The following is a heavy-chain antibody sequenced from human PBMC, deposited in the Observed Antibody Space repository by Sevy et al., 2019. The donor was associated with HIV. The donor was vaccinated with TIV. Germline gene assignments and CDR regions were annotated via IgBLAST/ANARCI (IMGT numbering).Heavy chain of an antibody. Sequence: SETLSLTCNVSGGSISSSRHYWGWIRQSPGKSLEWIGSRFYSGGAYYNPSLQSRVTMSVDTSKNQFSLNVNSVTAADTAVYYCSRHPLGNWFDLWGQGILVTVSS. J-gene: IGHJ5*02. CDR3: SRHPLGNWFDL. D-gene: IGHD3-16*01. CDR2: RFYSGGA. CDR1: GGSISSSRHY. V-gene: IGHV4-39*01.